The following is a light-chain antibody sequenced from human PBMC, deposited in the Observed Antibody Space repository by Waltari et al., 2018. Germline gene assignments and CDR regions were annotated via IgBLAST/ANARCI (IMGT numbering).Light chain of an antibody. CDR3: ATWDVGLRAWM. CDR2: RGS. Sequence: QSVLTQPPSASGTPGQRVTMSCSGYSSNSGSNLVYWYQHLPGTAPKLRIYRGSHGPSGVPDRVSGARSGTSASLAISGLRSDDEADYYCATWDVGLRAWMFGGGTKLTVL. J-gene: IGLJ3*02. CDR1: SSNSGSNL. V-gene: IGLV1-47*01.